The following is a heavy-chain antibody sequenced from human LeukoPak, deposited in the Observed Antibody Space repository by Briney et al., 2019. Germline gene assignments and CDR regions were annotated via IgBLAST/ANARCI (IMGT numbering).Heavy chain of an antibody. CDR3: WVPATAGEADY. J-gene: IGHJ4*02. V-gene: IGHV3-21*01. CDR2: ISDTSSDI. D-gene: IGHD2-2*01. Sequence: GGSLRLSCAASGFTLSSYTMNWVRQAPGKGLEWVSSISDTSSDINYADSVKGRFTISRDNAKNTLYLQMNSLRPEDTAVYFCWVPATAGEADYWGQGALVTVSS. CDR1: GFTLSSYT.